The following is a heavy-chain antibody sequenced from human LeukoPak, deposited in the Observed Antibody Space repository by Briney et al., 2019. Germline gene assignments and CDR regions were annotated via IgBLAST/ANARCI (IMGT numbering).Heavy chain of an antibody. D-gene: IGHD3/OR15-3a*01. CDR1: GYSISSGYY. J-gene: IGHJ5*01. CDR3: ARDIYGVWAGGNHWFDS. Sequence: SETLSLTCTVSGYSISSGYYWGWIRQPPGKGLEWIGSIYHSGSTYYNPSLKSRVTISVDTSKNQFSLKLSSVTAADTAFYYCARDIYGVWAGGNHWFDSWGQGTLVTVSS. CDR2: IYHSGST. V-gene: IGHV4-38-2*02.